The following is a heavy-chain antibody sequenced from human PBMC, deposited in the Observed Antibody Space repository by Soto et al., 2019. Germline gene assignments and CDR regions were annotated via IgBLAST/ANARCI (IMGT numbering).Heavy chain of an antibody. V-gene: IGHV1-69*13. Sequence: ASVKVSCKASGGTFSSYAISWVRQAPGQGLEWMGGIIPIFGTANYAQKFQGRVTITADESTSTAYMELSSLRSEDTAVYYCARDRGLGYCSGGRCYNYYYGMDVWGQGTTVTVSS. CDR1: GGTFSSYA. CDR3: ARDRGLGYCSGGRCYNYYYGMDV. CDR2: IIPIFGTA. J-gene: IGHJ6*02. D-gene: IGHD2-15*01.